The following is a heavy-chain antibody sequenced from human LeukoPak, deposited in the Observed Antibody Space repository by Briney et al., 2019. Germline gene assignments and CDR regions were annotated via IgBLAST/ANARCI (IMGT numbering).Heavy chain of an antibody. CDR2: IIPILGIA. V-gene: IGHV1-69*04. Sequence: SVKVSCKASGGTFSSHAISWVRQAPGQGLEWMGRIIPILGIANYAQKFQGRVTITADKSTSTAYMELSSLRSEDTAVYYCATPGTATIRDAFDIWGQGTMVTVPS. CDR1: GGTFSSHA. CDR3: ATPGTATIRDAFDI. D-gene: IGHD5-24*01. J-gene: IGHJ3*02.